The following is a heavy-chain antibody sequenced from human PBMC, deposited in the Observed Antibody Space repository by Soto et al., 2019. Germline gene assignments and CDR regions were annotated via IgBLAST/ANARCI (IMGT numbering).Heavy chain of an antibody. CDR3: AKIPFIVVVPAAAFDI. V-gene: IGHV3-23*01. J-gene: IGHJ3*02. D-gene: IGHD2-2*01. CDR2: ISGSGGNA. CDR1: GFTFSSYA. Sequence: VGSLRLSCAASGFTFSSYAMSWVRQAPGKGLEWVSSISGSGGNAYYADSVKGRFTISRDNSKNTLYLQMNSLRAEDTAVYYCAKIPFIVVVPAAAFDIWGQGTMVTVSS.